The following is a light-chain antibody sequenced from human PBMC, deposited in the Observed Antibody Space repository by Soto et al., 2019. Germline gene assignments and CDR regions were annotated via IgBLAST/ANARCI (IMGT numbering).Light chain of an antibody. CDR3: HHYNDWPPYN. CDR2: GAS. CDR1: QSISRN. Sequence: ETVMTQSPATLSVSPGERATLSCRASQSISRNLAWYQQKPGQPPRLLIYGASTRATGIPDRFSGSGSGTDFTLTISGLQSEDFAVYYCHHYNDWPPYNFGQGTKVDIK. J-gene: IGKJ2*01. V-gene: IGKV3-15*01.